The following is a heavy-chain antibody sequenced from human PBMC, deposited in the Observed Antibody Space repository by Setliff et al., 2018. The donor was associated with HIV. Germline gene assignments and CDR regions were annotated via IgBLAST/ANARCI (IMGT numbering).Heavy chain of an antibody. D-gene: IGHD5-18*01. CDR2: IYYSGGS. J-gene: IGHJ4*02. V-gene: IGHV4-39*02. CDR3: ARNTLGYGAHFDN. Sequence: SETLSLTCTVSGGSISSRTDYWAWIRQPPGKGLEWIGSIYYSGGSSYNPSPKSRVTMSVDTSNNHFSLRLHSVTAADTAVYYCARNTLGYGAHFDNWGQGILVTVSS. CDR1: GGSISSRTDY.